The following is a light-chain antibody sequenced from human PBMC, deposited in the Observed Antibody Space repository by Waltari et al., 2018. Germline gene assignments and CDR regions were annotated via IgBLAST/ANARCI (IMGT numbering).Light chain of an antibody. CDR3: QRYNSYPIT. Sequence: DIQMTQSPSPLSASVGDSVTITCRASQSIGSWLAWYQQKPGKAPKLLIYEATSLESGVPSRFSASGSGTEFTLTISSLQPDDFATYYCQRYNSYPITFGPGTKVDI. J-gene: IGKJ3*01. CDR1: QSIGSW. CDR2: EAT. V-gene: IGKV1-5*03.